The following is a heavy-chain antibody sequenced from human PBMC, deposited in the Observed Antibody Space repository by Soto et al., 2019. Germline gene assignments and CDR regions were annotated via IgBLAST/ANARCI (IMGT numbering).Heavy chain of an antibody. Sequence: QVQLQESGPGLVKPSQTLSLTCTVSGVSISSGGYCWSWIRQHPGKGLEWIGHICYRGRSYLNPSLTRRVIISVHMYKHQFSLKLRSVTAADTAVYYCAREATPGWFDPWGQGTLVTVSS. D-gene: IGHD5-12*01. J-gene: IGHJ5*02. CDR1: GVSISSGGYC. CDR2: ICYRGRS. CDR3: AREATPGWFDP. V-gene: IGHV4-31*03.